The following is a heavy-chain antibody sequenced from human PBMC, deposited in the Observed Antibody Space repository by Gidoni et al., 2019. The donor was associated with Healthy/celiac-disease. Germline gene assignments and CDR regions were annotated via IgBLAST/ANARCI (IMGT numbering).Heavy chain of an antibody. J-gene: IGHJ4*02. V-gene: IGHV3-21*06. CDR3: ARDYRSGWYMGTIDY. D-gene: IGHD6-19*01. CDR2: MSSSSSYI. CDR1: RFTFSGYS. Sequence: EVQLVESGGGLVKPGGSRGLSWAASRFTFSGYSMNWVRQAPGKGLEWVSSMSSSSSYIYYADSVKGRFTISRDNAKNSLYLQMNSLRAEDTAVYYCARDYRSGWYMGTIDYWGQGPLVTVAS.